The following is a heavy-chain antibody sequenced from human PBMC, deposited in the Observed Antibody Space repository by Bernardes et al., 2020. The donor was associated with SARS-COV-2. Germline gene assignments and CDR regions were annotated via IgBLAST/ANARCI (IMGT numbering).Heavy chain of an antibody. CDR3: AREWDDSDSSAFDF. D-gene: IGHD3-22*01. CDR1: GFTFSRFA. CDR2: ISYAEITK. V-gene: IGHV3-30-3*01. J-gene: IGHJ3*01. Sequence: GGSLRLSCAASGFTFSRFALHWVRQAPGKGLEWVAIISYAEITKYNADSVQGRFTISRDNTKNTLYLQMNSLRPEDTAVYYCAREWDDSDSSAFDFWGQGTEVTVSS.